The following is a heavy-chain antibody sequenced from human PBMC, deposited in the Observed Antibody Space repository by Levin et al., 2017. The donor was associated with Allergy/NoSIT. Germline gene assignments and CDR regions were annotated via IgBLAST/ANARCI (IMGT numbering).Heavy chain of an antibody. CDR3: TRDQLRPGDYFDY. CDR2: IRSKAYGGTA. J-gene: IGHJ4*02. D-gene: IGHD3-10*01. CDR1: GFTFGDYA. V-gene: IGHV3-49*03. Sequence: HAGGSLRLSCTGSGFTFGDYAMNWFRQAPGKGLEWVGFIRSKAYGGTAECAPSVKGRFTVSRDDSENIAYLQMNTLKTEDTGVYYCTRDQLRPGDYFDYWGQGVLVTVSS.